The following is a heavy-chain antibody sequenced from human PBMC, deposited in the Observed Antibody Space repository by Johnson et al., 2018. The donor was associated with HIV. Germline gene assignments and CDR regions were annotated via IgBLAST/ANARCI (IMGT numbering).Heavy chain of an antibody. CDR2: IWYDVSNK. D-gene: IGHD6-13*01. J-gene: IGHJ3*01. Sequence: QVQLVESGGGLVKPGGSLRLSCAASGFIFSSYGMHWVRQAPGKGLEWVAVIWYDVSNKYYADSVKGRFTISRDNSTLYLQMNSLRVEDTAVYYCARGRIATGGMRGGAFDVWGQGTMVTVSP. V-gene: IGHV3-33*08. CDR3: ARGRIATGGMRGGAFDV. CDR1: GFIFSSYG.